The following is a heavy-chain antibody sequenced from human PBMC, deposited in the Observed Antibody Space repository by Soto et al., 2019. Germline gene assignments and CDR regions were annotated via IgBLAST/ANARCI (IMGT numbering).Heavy chain of an antibody. D-gene: IGHD3-10*01. Sequence: GGSLRLSCAASGFTFDDYAMHWVRQAPGKGLEWVSGISWNSGSIGYADSVKGRFTISRDNAKNSLYLQMNSLRAEDTALYYCAKDPYYYGSGTSAFDPWGQGTLVTVSS. CDR3: AKDPYYYGSGTSAFDP. CDR2: ISWNSGSI. J-gene: IGHJ5*02. CDR1: GFTFDDYA. V-gene: IGHV3-9*01.